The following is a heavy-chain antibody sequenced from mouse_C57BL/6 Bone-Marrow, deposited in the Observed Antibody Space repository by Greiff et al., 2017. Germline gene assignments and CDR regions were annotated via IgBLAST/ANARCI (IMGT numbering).Heavy chain of an antibody. CDR2: ISNGGGST. CDR1: GFTFSDYY. D-gene: IGHD2-4*01. J-gene: IGHJ3*01. Sequence: EVQLLESGGGLVQPGGSLKLSCAASGFTFSDYYMYWVRQTPEKRLEWVAYISNGGGSTYYPDTVKGRFTISRDNAKNTLYLQMSRLKSEDTAMYYCARPGRLTWFAYWGQGTLVTVSA. CDR3: ARPGRLTWFAY. V-gene: IGHV5-12*01.